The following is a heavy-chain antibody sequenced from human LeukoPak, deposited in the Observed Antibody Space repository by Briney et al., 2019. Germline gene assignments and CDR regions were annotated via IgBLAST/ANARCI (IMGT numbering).Heavy chain of an antibody. J-gene: IGHJ6*02. V-gene: IGHV4-39*01. CDR3: ASGAAAAGTGYYYYYGMDV. D-gene: IGHD6-13*01. CDR1: GGSISSSSYY. CDR2: IYYSGST. Sequence: PSETLSLTCTVPGGSISSSSYYWGWIRQPPGKGLEWIGCIYYSGSTYYNPSLKSRVTISVDTSKNQFSLKLSSVTAADTAVYYCASGAAAAGTGYYYYYGMDVWGQGTTVTVSS.